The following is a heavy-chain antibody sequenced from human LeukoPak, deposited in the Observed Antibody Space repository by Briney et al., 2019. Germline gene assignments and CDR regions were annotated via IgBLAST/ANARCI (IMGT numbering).Heavy chain of an antibody. CDR1: GFTFSSYG. J-gene: IGHJ4*02. V-gene: IGHV3-30*18. CDR2: ISYDGSNK. CDR3: AKLPLGYYYDSSGYYEPMYYFDY. D-gene: IGHD3-22*01. Sequence: TGGSLRLSCAASGFTFSSYGMHWVRQAPGKGLEWVAVISYDGSNKYYADSVKCRFTISRDNSKNTLCLQMNSLRAEDTAVYYCAKLPLGYYYDSSGYYEPMYYFDYWGQGTLVTVSS.